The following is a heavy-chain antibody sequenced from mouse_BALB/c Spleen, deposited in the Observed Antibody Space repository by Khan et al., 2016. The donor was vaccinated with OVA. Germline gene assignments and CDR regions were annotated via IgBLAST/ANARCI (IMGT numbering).Heavy chain of an antibody. D-gene: IGHD2-14*01. V-gene: IGHV1S136*01. CDR1: GYTFTSSV. Sequence: VQLQQSGPELVKPGASVKMSCTASGYTFTSSVIHWVRQKSGQGLDWIGYIYPFNDGTKYNEKFEGKATLTSDKSSRTAYMELSSLTSEDSAVYYCARNYRYDVYFDSWGQGTTLTVSS. CDR3: ARNYRYDVYFDS. CDR2: IYPFNDGT. J-gene: IGHJ2*01.